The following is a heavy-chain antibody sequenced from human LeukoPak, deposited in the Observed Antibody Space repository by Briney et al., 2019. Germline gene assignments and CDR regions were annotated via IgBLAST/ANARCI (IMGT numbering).Heavy chain of an antibody. CDR2: IIPMLGMS. CDR3: ARGLGFCGRAPLSAVGFGFRY. Sequence: SVKVSCKASGGTFVSFTISWVRQAPGQGLEWMGRIIPMLGMSNYTQKFQDRVTITADKSTSTAYMELSGLRSEDTAVYYCARGLGFCGRAPLSAVGFGFRYRGQGTKVIVSS. D-gene: IGHD2-21*01. V-gene: IGHV1-69*02. J-gene: IGHJ3*01. CDR1: GGTFVSFT.